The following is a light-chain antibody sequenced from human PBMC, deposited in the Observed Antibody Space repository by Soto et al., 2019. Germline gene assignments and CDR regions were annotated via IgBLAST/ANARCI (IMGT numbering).Light chain of an antibody. J-gene: IGLJ1*01. Sequence: QSVLTQPASVSGSPGQSITISCTGTSGDLGSYNLVSWYQHHPDKAPKLLIFEVNKRPSGISTRFSGPKSGGTASLTISGLQADDEGDYYCYSYAGSNTYVFGTGTKVTVL. CDR1: SGDLGSYNL. V-gene: IGLV2-23*02. CDR3: YSYAGSNTYV. CDR2: EVN.